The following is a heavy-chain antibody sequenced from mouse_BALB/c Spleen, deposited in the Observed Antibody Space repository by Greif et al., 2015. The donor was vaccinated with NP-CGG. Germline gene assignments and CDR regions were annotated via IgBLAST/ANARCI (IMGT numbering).Heavy chain of an antibody. CDR3: ARPYGNYEGRFAY. J-gene: IGHJ3*01. CDR1: GYTFTSYW. CDR2: INPSNGRT. V-gene: IGHV1S81*02. D-gene: IGHD2-1*01. Sequence: QVQLQQSGAELVKPGASVKLSCKASGYTFTSYWMHWVKQRPGQGLEWIGEINPSNGRTNYNEKFKSKATLTVDKSSSTAYMQLSSLTSEDSAVYYCARPYGNYEGRFAYWGQGTLVTVSA.